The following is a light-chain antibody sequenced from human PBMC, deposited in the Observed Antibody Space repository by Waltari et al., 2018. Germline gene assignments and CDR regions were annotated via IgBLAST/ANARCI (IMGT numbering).Light chain of an antibody. CDR1: DLEDYY. Sequence: SYKLTQPPSLSVSPGQTASITCSGDDLEDYYFAWYQQRPGQSPVLLLYQDTKRPSGIPERFSGSNSGNTATLTIRETQTIEDADYYCQAWDNSAVVFGGGTTLTVL. CDR2: QDT. V-gene: IGLV3-1*01. J-gene: IGLJ2*01. CDR3: QAWDNSAVV.